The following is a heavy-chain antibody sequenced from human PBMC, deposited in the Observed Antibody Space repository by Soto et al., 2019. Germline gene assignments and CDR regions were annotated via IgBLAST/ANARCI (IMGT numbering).Heavy chain of an antibody. D-gene: IGHD2-21*01. Sequence: QVQLQESGPGLVKPSQTLSLTCTVSSASISSADYYWSWIRQHPGKGMEWIAYIYYSGSTSYNPSLKRRVIISMVTSRDQFSLTLTSVTSAATAVYYGARARSRCGAACFDYWGQGTLVTVSS. V-gene: IGHV4-31*03. J-gene: IGHJ4*02. CDR2: IYYSGST. CDR3: ARARSRCGAACFDY. CDR1: SASISSADYY.